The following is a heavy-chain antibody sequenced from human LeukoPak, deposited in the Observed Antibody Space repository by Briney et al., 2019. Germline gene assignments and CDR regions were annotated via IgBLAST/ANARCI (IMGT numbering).Heavy chain of an antibody. V-gene: IGHV3-7*01. Sequence: GGSLRLSCSASGFTFSGYWMSWVRQAPGKGLEWVANIKEDGSEKYYVDSVKGRFTISRDNAENSLYLQMNSLRAEDTAVYYCARGGSYSGFDYWGQGTLVTVSS. D-gene: IGHD1-26*01. CDR3: ARGGSYSGFDY. CDR2: IKEDGSEK. J-gene: IGHJ4*02. CDR1: GFTFSGYW.